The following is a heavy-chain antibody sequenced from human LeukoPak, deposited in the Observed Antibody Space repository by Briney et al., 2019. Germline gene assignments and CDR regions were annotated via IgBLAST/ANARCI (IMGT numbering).Heavy chain of an antibody. Sequence: ASVKVSCKASRGTFSSYAINWVRQAPGQRLEWMGLINPGGDNTNYAQNFQGRVTMTSDTSARTVYMELSSLRSEDTAIYYCARIRDGYNDAYDIWGQGTVVTVPS. V-gene: IGHV1-46*01. CDR3: ARIRDGYNDAYDI. J-gene: IGHJ3*02. CDR2: INPGGDNT. CDR1: RGTFSSYA. D-gene: IGHD5-24*01.